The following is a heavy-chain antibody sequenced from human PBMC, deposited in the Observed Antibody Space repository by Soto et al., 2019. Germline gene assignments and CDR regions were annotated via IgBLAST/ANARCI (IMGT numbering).Heavy chain of an antibody. D-gene: IGHD5-18*01. Sequence: PVGSLRLSCAASGFTFSSYAMTWVRQAPGKGLEWVSTVTGGGGGTYYADSVKGRFTISRDNSKNTLYLQVNSLRAEDTAVYFCAKESKYSYGQNYFDYWGQGTLVTVSS. V-gene: IGHV3-23*01. CDR1: GFTFSSYA. CDR3: AKESKYSYGQNYFDY. J-gene: IGHJ4*02. CDR2: VTGGGGGT.